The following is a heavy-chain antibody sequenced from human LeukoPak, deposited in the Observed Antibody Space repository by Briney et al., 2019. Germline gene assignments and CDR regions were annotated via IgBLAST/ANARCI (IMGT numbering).Heavy chain of an antibody. Sequence: SETLSLTCTVSGGSISSSSYYWGWIRQPPGKGLEWIGSIYYSGSTYYNPSLKSRVTISVDTSKNQFSLKLSSVTAADTAVYYCARRDIAMRYYYYYYMDVWGKGTTVTVSS. CDR3: ARRDIAMRYYYYYYMDV. V-gene: IGHV4-39*01. CDR1: GGSISSSSYY. D-gene: IGHD5-18*01. J-gene: IGHJ6*03. CDR2: IYYSGST.